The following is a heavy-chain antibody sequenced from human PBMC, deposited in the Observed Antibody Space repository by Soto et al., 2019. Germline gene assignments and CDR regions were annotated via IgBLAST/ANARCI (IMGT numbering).Heavy chain of an antibody. CDR2: ISGSGGST. CDR1: GFTFSSYA. D-gene: IGHD6-13*01. CDR3: AKTYSSSWYPMDV. V-gene: IGHV3-23*01. Sequence: PGGSLRLSCAASGFTFSSYAMSWVRQAPGKGLEWVSAISGSGGSTYYADSVKGRFTISRDNSKNTLFLQMKSLRAEDTALYYWAKTYSSSWYPMDVWGPGTTVTLSS. J-gene: IGHJ6*02.